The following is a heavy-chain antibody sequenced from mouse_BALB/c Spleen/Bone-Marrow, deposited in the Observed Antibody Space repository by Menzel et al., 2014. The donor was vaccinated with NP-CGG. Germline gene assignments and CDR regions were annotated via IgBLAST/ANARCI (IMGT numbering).Heavy chain of an antibody. V-gene: IGHV6-6*02. D-gene: IGHD4-1*01. CDR1: GFTFSNYW. Sequence: EVQLVESGRGLVQPGGSMKLSCVASGFTFSNYWMNWVRQSPEKGLEWVAEIRLKSNNYATHYAESVKGRFTISRDDSKSSVYLQMNNLRAEDTGIYYCTRNWDYFDYWGQGTTLTVSS. J-gene: IGHJ2*01. CDR2: IRLKSNNYAT. CDR3: TRNWDYFDY.